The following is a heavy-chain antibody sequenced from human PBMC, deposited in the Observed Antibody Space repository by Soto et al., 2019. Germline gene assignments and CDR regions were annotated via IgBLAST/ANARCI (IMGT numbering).Heavy chain of an antibody. D-gene: IGHD2-2*01. CDR2: IYYSGTS. J-gene: IGHJ5*02. CDR3: ARLHCHSPNCVPLEP. CDR1: GGSIYDDTYY. Sequence: QLQLQESGPGLVKPSETLSLTCTVSGGSIYDDTYYWGWIRQPPGKGLEWIGSIYYSGTSSYNPSLESRVTMSVDTSKKQLSLRLRSVTAADTAVYYCARLHCHSPNCVPLEPWGQGTLVIVSS. V-gene: IGHV4-39*01.